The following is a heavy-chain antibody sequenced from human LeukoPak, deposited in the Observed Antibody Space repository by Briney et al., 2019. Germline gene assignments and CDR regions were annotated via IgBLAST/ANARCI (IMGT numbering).Heavy chain of an antibody. Sequence: GGSLRLSCASSGFTFSSYGMHLVRQAPGKGLELVAFIRYDGSKKYDADSVKGRFTVSRDNSKNTLYLDMNHLRAEDTAVYYCAKDGKIQYNSGWKLTYYFDYWGQGTLVTVSS. CDR1: GFTFSSYG. V-gene: IGHV3-30*02. CDR3: AKDGKIQYNSGWKLTYYFDY. D-gene: IGHD6-19*01. CDR2: IRYDGSKK. J-gene: IGHJ4*02.